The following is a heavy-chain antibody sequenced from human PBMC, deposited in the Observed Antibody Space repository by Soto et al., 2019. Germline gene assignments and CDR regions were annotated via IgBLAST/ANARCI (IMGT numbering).Heavy chain of an antibody. CDR2: IYYGGST. CDR3: ARTRRLVINWFDP. V-gene: IGHV4-61*01. J-gene: IGHJ5*02. Sequence: SETLSLTCTVSGGSVSSGSYYWSWIRQPPGKGLEWIGYIYYGGSTNYNPSLKSRVTISVDTSKNQFSLKLSSVTAADTAVYYCARTRRLVINWFDPWGQGTLVTVSS. CDR1: GGSVSSGSYY. D-gene: IGHD3-9*01.